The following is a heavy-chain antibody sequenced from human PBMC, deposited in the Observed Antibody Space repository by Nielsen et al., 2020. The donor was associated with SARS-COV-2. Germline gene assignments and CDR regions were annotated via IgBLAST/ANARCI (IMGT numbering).Heavy chain of an antibody. V-gene: IGHV3-74*01. CDR1: GFTFSSYA. CDR2: LSSDGSRP. D-gene: IGHD3-22*01. J-gene: IGHJ4*02. CDR3: VRVRDDGYYYDTGPFDY. Sequence: GGSLRLSCAASGFTFSSYAMHWVRQAPGKGLAWVSRLSSDGSRPTYADSVKGRFTISRDIAKNTLYLQMNSLSAEDTAVYFCVRVRDDGYYYDTGPFDYWGQGTLVTVSS.